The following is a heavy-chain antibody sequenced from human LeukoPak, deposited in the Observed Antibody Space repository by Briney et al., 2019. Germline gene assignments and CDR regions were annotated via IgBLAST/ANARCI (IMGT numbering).Heavy chain of an antibody. CDR1: GYTFTSYY. J-gene: IGHJ4*02. D-gene: IGHD5-24*01. CDR2: INPTGGST. CDR3: ARDSERWLQWCDY. Sequence: ASVKVSCKASGYTFTSYYMHWVRQAPGQGLEWMGLINPTGGSTGYAQKFQGRVTMTRDMSTSTVYMELSSLRSEDTAVYYCARDSERWLQWCDYWGQGTLVTVSS. V-gene: IGHV1-46*01.